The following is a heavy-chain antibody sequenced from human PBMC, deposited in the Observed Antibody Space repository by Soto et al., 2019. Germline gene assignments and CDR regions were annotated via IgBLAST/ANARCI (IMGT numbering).Heavy chain of an antibody. V-gene: IGHV1-69*12. CDR2: IIPIFGTA. Sequence: QVQLVQSGAEVKKPGSSVKVSCKASGGTFSSYAISWVRQAPGQGLEWMGGIIPIFGTANYAQKFQGRVTITADESTSTAYMELSSLRSEDTAVYYCARVLGYCGGDCYSREAFDIWGQGTMVTVSS. D-gene: IGHD2-21*02. J-gene: IGHJ3*02. CDR1: GGTFSSYA. CDR3: ARVLGYCGGDCYSREAFDI.